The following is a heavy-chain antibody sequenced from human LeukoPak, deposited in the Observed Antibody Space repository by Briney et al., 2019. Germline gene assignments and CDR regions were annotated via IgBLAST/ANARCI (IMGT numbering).Heavy chain of an antibody. CDR1: GYTFTSYY. V-gene: IGHV1-46*01. J-gene: IGHJ4*02. CDR3: ARELAYCGGDCSLADWYYFDY. Sequence: ASVKVSCKASGYTFTSYYMRWVRQAPGQGLEWMGIINPSGGSTSYAQKFQGRVTMTRDTSTSTVYMELSSLRSEDTAVYYCARELAYCGGDCSLADWYYFDYWGQGTLVTVSS. D-gene: IGHD2-21*02. CDR2: INPSGGST.